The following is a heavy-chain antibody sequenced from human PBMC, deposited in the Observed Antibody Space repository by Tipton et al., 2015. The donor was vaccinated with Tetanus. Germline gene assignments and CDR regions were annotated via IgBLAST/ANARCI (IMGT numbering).Heavy chain of an antibody. CDR3: ARWGDASGSTNLYAFDI. D-gene: IGHD3-10*01. V-gene: IGHV4-34*01. CDR1: GGSFSGSY. CDR2: VHPRGST. J-gene: IGHJ3*02. Sequence: TLSLTCAVYGGSFSGSYWSWVRQPPGKGLEWIGEVHPRGSTNYNPSLKSRATISLDTSKTHFYLNLSSVTAADTAVYYCARWGDASGSTNLYAFDIWGQGTMVSVSS.